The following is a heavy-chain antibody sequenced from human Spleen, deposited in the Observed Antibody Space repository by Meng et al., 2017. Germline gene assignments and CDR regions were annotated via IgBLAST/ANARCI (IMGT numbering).Heavy chain of an antibody. CDR2: IFSNDEK. Sequence: SGPTLVKPTETLTLTCTVSGFSLSNARMGVSWIRQPPRKALEWLAHIFSNDEKSYSTSLKSRVTISKDTSKSQVVLTMTNMDPVDTATYYCARYGSGSYLFDPWGQGTLVTVSS. CDR1: GFSLSNARMG. V-gene: IGHV2-26*01. D-gene: IGHD3-10*01. J-gene: IGHJ5*02. CDR3: ARYGSGSYLFDP.